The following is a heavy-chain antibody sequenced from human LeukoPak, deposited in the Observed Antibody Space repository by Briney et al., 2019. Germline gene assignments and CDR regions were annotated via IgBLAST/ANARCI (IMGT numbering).Heavy chain of an antibody. Sequence: GGSLRLSCAASGFIFSNYVMSWVRQAPGKGLEWVSSISGSGGTTYYADSVKGRFTISRDNSKNTLYLQMNSLRADDTALYYCAKAPPYSSGWFQYYFDYWGQGTLVTVSS. V-gene: IGHV3-23*01. CDR1: GFIFSNYV. CDR2: ISGSGGTT. D-gene: IGHD6-19*01. CDR3: AKAPPYSSGWFQYYFDY. J-gene: IGHJ4*02.